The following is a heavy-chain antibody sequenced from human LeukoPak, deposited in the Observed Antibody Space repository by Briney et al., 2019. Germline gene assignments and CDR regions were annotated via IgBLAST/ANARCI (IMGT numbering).Heavy chain of an antibody. Sequence: SETLSLTCTVSGGSISSYYWSWIRQPAGKGLEWIGRIYTSGSTNYNPSLKSRDTMSVDTSKNQFSLKLSSVTAADTAVYYCARDYYGSGSYYYYYMDVWGKGTTVTISS. CDR3: ARDYYGSGSYYYYYMDV. D-gene: IGHD3-10*01. J-gene: IGHJ6*03. CDR2: IYTSGST. V-gene: IGHV4-4*07. CDR1: GGSISSYY.